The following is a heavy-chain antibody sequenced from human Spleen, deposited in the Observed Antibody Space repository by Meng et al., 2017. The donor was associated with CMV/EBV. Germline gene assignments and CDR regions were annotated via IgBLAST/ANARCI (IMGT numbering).Heavy chain of an antibody. CDR2: ISGGGGNT. D-gene: IGHD3-3*01. Sequence: GESLKISCAASGFTFSSHAMSWVRQGPGKGLEWVSVISGGGGNTYYTDSVKGRFTISRDNSKNTLYLQMNSLRAEDTAVYYCAKSGVDYDFWGTYYPNEGYYFDYWGQGTLVTVSS. CDR3: AKSGVDYDFWGTYYPNEGYYFDY. CDR1: GFTFSSHA. V-gene: IGHV3-23*01. J-gene: IGHJ4*02.